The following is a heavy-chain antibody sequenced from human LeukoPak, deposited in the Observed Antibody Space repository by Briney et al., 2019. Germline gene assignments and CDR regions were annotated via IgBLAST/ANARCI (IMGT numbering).Heavy chain of an antibody. J-gene: IGHJ3*02. CDR1: GFTLSSYG. Sequence: GGSLRLSCAASGFTLSSYGMHWVRQAPGKGLEWVAVISYDGSHKYYADSVKGRFTISRDNSKNTLYLQMNSLRLEDTAVYYCAKGSGDWGAFDIWGQGTMVTVSS. D-gene: IGHD2-21*02. CDR2: ISYDGSHK. CDR3: AKGSGDWGAFDI. V-gene: IGHV3-30*18.